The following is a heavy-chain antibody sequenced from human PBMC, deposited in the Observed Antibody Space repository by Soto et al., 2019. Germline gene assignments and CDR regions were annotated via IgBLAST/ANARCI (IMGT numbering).Heavy chain of an antibody. CDR2: ITSSSAFL. V-gene: IGHV3-21*01. Sequence: LRLSCAASGFTFSSYSMNWVRQAPGKGLEWVSSITSSSAFLYYADSLKGRFTISRDNARNSLYLQMHSLRAEDTAVYYCARETASGTTNLDYWGQGTLVTVSS. D-gene: IGHD1-7*01. CDR1: GFTFSSYS. CDR3: ARETASGTTNLDY. J-gene: IGHJ4*02.